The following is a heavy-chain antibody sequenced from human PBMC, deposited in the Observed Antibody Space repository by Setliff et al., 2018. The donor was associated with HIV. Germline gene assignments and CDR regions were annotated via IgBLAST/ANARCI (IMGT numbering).Heavy chain of an antibody. Sequence: PSETLSLTCTVSGGFISDHYWSWIRQPPGKGLEWIGSLYHTGSNNYNPSLKSRITVSVDRSKNQFSLKLTSVTAADTALYYCARVPPFSGSNFSWYFDLWGRGTLVTVSS. CDR1: GGFISDHY. V-gene: IGHV4-59*11. J-gene: IGHJ2*01. CDR3: ARVPPFSGSNFSWYFDL. D-gene: IGHD1-26*01. CDR2: LYHTGSN.